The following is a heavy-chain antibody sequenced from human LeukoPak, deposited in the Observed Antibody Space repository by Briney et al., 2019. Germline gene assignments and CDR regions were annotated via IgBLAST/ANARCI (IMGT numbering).Heavy chain of an antibody. CDR3: ARDAYYYDSSGRGGVDY. Sequence: GGSLRLSCLVSGFTFSSYAMSWVRQAPGKGLEWVSGITDSGGSTYYADSVKGRFTISRDNSKNTLYLQTNSLRAEDTAVYYCARDAYYYDSSGRGGVDYWGQGTLVTVSS. V-gene: IGHV3-23*01. D-gene: IGHD3-22*01. CDR1: GFTFSSYA. CDR2: ITDSGGST. J-gene: IGHJ4*02.